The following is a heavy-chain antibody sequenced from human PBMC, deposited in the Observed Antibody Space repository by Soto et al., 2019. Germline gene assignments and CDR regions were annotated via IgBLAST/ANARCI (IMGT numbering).Heavy chain of an antibody. CDR2: ISGSGGST. CDR1: GFTFSSYA. Sequence: EVQLLESGGGLVQPGGSLRLSCAASGFTFSSYAMSWVRQAPGKGLEWVSAISGSGGSTYYADSVKGRFTISRDNSKNAXCLQMNSLRAEDTAVYYCAKAEYSSPKAARAAYFDYWGQGTLVTVSS. V-gene: IGHV3-23*01. CDR3: AKAEYSSPKAARAAYFDY. J-gene: IGHJ4*02. D-gene: IGHD6-6*01.